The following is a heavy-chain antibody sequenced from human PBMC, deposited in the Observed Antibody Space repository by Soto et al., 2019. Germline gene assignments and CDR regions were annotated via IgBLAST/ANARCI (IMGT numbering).Heavy chain of an antibody. CDR3: ARVVRWLQSQGEFDY. V-gene: IGHV1-2*02. D-gene: IGHD5-12*01. CDR2: INPNSGGT. Sequence: VKVSCKASGYTFTGYYMHWVRQAPGQGLEWMGWINPNSGGTNYAQKFQGRVTMTRDTSISTAYMELSRLRSDDTAVYYCARVVRWLQSQGEFDYWGQGTLVTVSS. CDR1: GYTFTGYY. J-gene: IGHJ4*02.